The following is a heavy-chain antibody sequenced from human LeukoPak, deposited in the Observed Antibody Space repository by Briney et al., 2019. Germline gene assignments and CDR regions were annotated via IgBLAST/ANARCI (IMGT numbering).Heavy chain of an antibody. J-gene: IGHJ4*02. Sequence: GASVKVSCKASGYTFTSYGISWVRQAPGQGLEWMGWISAYNGNTNYAQKFQGRVTMTEDTSTDTAYMELSSLRSEDTAVYYCATVYSYGYYYFDYWGQGTLVTVSS. V-gene: IGHV1-18*04. CDR3: ATVYSYGYYYFDY. D-gene: IGHD5-18*01. CDR2: ISAYNGNT. CDR1: GYTFTSYG.